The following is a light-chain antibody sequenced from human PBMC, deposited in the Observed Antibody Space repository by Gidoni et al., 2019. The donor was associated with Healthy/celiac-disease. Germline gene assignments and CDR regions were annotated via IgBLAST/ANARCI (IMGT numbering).Light chain of an antibody. CDR1: QSISSY. J-gene: IGKJ2*01. CDR3: QQSYSTPRT. V-gene: IGKV1-39*01. CDR2: AAS. Sequence: DIQLTQSPSSLSASVGDRATITCRASQSISSYLYWYQQKPGKAPKLLIYAASSLQSGVPSRFSGSGSGTDFTLTISSLQPEDFAAYYCQQSYSTPRTFGQGTKLEIK.